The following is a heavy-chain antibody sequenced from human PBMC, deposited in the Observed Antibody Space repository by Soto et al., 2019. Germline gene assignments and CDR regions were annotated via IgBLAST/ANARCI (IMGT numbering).Heavy chain of an antibody. Sequence: SETLSLTCTVSGGSISGSSYYWGWIRQPPGKGLEWIGSIYYSGNTYSNPSLKSRVTLSVDTSKNQFSLKLSSVTAADTAVYYCARHSRYCSGGTCDWFDPWGQGTLVTVSS. J-gene: IGHJ5*02. CDR1: GGSISGSSYY. CDR3: ARHSRYCSGGTCDWFDP. V-gene: IGHV4-39*01. D-gene: IGHD2-15*01. CDR2: IYYSGNT.